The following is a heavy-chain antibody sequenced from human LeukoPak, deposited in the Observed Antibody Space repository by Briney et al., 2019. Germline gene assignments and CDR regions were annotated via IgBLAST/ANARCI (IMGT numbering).Heavy chain of an antibody. V-gene: IGHV1-69*04. D-gene: IGHD3-22*01. CDR3: ARDEAPTYYYDSSGYYYGEAFQH. Sequence: SVKVSCKASGGTFSSYAISWVRQAPGQGLEWMGRIIPILGIANYAQKFQGRVTITADKSTSTAYMELSSLRSEDTAVYYCARDEAPTYYYDSSGYYYGEAFQHWGQGTLVTVSS. J-gene: IGHJ1*01. CDR1: GGTFSSYA. CDR2: IIPILGIA.